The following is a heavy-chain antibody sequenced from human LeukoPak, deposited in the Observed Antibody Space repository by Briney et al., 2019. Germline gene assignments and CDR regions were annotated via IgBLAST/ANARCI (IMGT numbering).Heavy chain of an antibody. CDR2: IKQDGSEE. CDR3: AREGCSGGSCYSFWFDP. D-gene: IGHD2-15*01. Sequence: GGSLRLSCAASGFTFSSYWMSWVRQAPGKGLEWVANIKQDGSEEYYADSVKGRFTISRDNAKNSLYLQMNSLRAEDTAVYYCAREGCSGGSCYSFWFDPWGQGTLVTVSS. V-gene: IGHV3-7*01. J-gene: IGHJ5*02. CDR1: GFTFSSYW.